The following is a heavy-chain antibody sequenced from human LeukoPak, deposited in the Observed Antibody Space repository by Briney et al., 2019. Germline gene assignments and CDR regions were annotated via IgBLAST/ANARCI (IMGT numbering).Heavy chain of an antibody. CDR2: IYYSGST. CDR1: GGSISSSSYY. D-gene: IGHD5-12*01. J-gene: IGHJ4*02. CDR3: ARTSLGGYSGYDPQLFFDY. V-gene: IGHV4-39*07. Sequence: SETLSLTCTVSGGSISSSSYYWGWIRQPPGKGLEWIGSIYYSGSTYYNPSLKSRVTISVDTSKNQFSLKLSSVTAADTAVYYCARTSLGGYSGYDPQLFFDYWGQGTLVTVSS.